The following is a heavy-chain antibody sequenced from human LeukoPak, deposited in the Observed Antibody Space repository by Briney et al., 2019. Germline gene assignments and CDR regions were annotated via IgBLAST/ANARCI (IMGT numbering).Heavy chain of an antibody. CDR3: AKQLGYCSDGSCYFPY. CDR1: GFTFSNYW. J-gene: IGHJ4*02. D-gene: IGHD2-15*01. Sequence: GGSLRLSCAASGFTFSNYWMSWVRQAPGKGLEWVSAISNNGGYTYYADSVQGRFTISRDNSKSTLCLQMNSLRAEDTAVYYCAKQLGYCSDGSCYFPYWGQGTLVTVSS. CDR2: ISNNGGYT. V-gene: IGHV3-23*01.